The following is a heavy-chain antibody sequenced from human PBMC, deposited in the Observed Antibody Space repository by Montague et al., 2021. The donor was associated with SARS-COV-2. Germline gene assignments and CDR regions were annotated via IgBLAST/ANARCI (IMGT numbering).Heavy chain of an antibody. D-gene: IGHD6-19*01. V-gene: IGHV4-34*01. CDR3: ARGSGWYKYWYFDL. CDR2: MNPSGGT. J-gene: IGHJ2*01. CDR1: GGSFSGYY. Sequence: SETLSLTCAVYGGSFSGYYWGWIRQPPGKGLEWIGEMNPSGGTNXNPSLKSRVTISIDTSKNQFSLKLSSVTAADTAVYYCARGSGWYKYWYFDLWGRGTLVTVSS.